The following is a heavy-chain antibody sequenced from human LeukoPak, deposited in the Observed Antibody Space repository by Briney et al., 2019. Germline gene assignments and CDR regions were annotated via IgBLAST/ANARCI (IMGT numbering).Heavy chain of an antibody. Sequence: PGGSLRLSCAASGFTFSSYAMHWVRQAPGKGLEYVSAISSNGGGAYYANSVKGRFTISRDNSKNTLYLQMGSLRAEDMAVYYCARVSLWNYVFDYWGQGTLVTVSS. CDR1: GFTFSSYA. CDR3: ARVSLWNYVFDY. D-gene: IGHD1-7*01. V-gene: IGHV3-64*01. J-gene: IGHJ4*02. CDR2: ISSNGGGA.